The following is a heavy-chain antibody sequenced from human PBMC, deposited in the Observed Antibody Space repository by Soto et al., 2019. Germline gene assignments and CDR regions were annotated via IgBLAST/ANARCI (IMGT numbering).Heavy chain of an antibody. CDR3: GPHPGGGGY. CDR2: IYSGGYT. V-gene: IGHV3-53*01. CDR1: GFTVSNNY. D-gene: IGHD3-10*01. Sequence: EVQLVESGGGLIQPGGSLRLSCAVSGFTVSNNYMSWVRQAPGKGLEGVSVIYSGGYTAYGDSVKGRFTISRDNSKNTQYLQKKSPGAADPAVYYGGPHPGGGGYWGQGTLVTVSS. J-gene: IGHJ4*02.